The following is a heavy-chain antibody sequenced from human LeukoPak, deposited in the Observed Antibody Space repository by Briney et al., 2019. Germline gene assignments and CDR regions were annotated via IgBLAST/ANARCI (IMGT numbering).Heavy chain of an antibody. Sequence: SETLSLTCTVSGGSINNYYWSWIRQPPGKGLEWIGYIYYSGSTNYNPSLKSRVTISVDTSKNQFSLKLSSVTAADTAVYYCARVQGWFDPWGQGTLVTVSS. CDR3: ARVQGWFDP. CDR2: IYYSGST. CDR1: GGSINNYY. V-gene: IGHV4-59*01. D-gene: IGHD4-11*01. J-gene: IGHJ5*02.